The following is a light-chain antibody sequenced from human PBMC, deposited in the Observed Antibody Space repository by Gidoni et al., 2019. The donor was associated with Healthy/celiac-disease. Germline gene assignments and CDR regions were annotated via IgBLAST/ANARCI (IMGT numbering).Light chain of an antibody. Sequence: DIQMTQSPSTLSASVGDRVTITCRASQSISSWLAWYQQKPGKAPKLLIYDASSLDSGVPSRFSGSGSGTVFTLTISSLQPDDFATYYCQPYNSYPYTLXQXTKLEIK. J-gene: IGKJ2*01. CDR2: DAS. CDR1: QSISSW. CDR3: QPYNSYPYT. V-gene: IGKV1-5*01.